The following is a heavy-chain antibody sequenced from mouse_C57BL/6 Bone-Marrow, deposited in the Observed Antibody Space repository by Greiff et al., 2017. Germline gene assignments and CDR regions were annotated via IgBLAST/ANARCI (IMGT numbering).Heavy chain of an antibody. CDR3: WRLRPFYYAMDY. V-gene: IGHV2-5*01. CDR2: LWSGGGT. Sequence: VQLQQSGPGLVQPSQRLSLTCTVSGFSFTSYGVHWVRQSPGKGLEWLGVLWSGGGTDYYAAFMSSLSITKDNSKSQVFLKMNSLQADDTAIYYWWRLRPFYYAMDYWGQGTSVTVSS. CDR1: GFSFTSYG. D-gene: IGHD2-4*01. J-gene: IGHJ4*01.